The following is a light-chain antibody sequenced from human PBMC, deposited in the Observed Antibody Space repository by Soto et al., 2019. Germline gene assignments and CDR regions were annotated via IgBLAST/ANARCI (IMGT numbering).Light chain of an antibody. J-gene: IGKJ2*01. CDR3: QQYSDYPHT. Sequence: DIQMTQSPSSLSASVGDRVTITCRASEDVTKYVAWFQQRPGKPPKSLIYTATNFHRGVTSNFSCSGYGTEFSLTISGLQPEDFAIYFCQQYSDYPHTCGQGTKVE. CDR2: TAT. V-gene: IGKV1-16*02. CDR1: EDVTKY.